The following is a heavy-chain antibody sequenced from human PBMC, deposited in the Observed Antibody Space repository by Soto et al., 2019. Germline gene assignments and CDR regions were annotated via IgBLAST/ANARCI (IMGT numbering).Heavy chain of an antibody. V-gene: IGHV3-7*01. Sequence: PWGSLRLSCAASGFRFSVYWISCCRHSPCKWLEWVANIKGDGSEIYLVDSVKGRFTISRDNAQDSLFLQMSTLRPDDTAVYYCARSYHYYDFWGGSSGGYYYGFDVWGQGTTVTVSS. CDR3: ARSYHYYDFWGGSSGGYYYGFDV. D-gene: IGHD3-3*01. CDR2: IKGDGSEI. J-gene: IGHJ6*02. CDR1: GFRFSVYW.